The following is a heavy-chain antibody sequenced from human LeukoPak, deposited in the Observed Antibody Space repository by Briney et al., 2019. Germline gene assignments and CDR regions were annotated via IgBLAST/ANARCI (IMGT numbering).Heavy chain of an antibody. V-gene: IGHV4-34*01. CDR2: INHSGST. Sequence: SETLSLTCAVYGGSFSGYYWSWIRQPPGKGLEWIGEINHSGSTNYNPSLKSRVTISVDTSKNQFSLKLSSVTAADTAVYYCARDLGYYDSSGYLEGTFYDYWGQGTLVTVSS. J-gene: IGHJ4*02. CDR3: ARDLGYYDSSGYLEGTFYDY. D-gene: IGHD3-22*01. CDR1: GGSFSGYY.